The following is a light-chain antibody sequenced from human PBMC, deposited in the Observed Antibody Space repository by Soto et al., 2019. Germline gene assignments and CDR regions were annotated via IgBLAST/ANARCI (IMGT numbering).Light chain of an antibody. CDR3: QKYSSVPV. Sequence: DIQMTQSPTSLSASVGDRVTITCRASQGIRNFVAWYQQKPGKAPKLLIYAASTLQSGVPSRFSGSGSGTDFTPTINRLQPGDVATYSCQKYSSVPVFGPGTKVDIK. CDR1: QGIRNF. V-gene: IGKV1-27*01. J-gene: IGKJ3*01. CDR2: AAS.